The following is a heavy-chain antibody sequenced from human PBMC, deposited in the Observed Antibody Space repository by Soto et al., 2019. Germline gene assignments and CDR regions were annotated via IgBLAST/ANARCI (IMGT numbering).Heavy chain of an antibody. CDR2: INAGNGNT. Sequence: AXVKVSCKASGYTFTGYAMHWVRQAPGQRLEWMGWINAGNGNTKYSQKFQGRVTITRDTSASTAYMELSSLRSEDTAVYYCARAVAVAADFDYWGQGTLVTVSS. D-gene: IGHD6-19*01. V-gene: IGHV1-3*01. J-gene: IGHJ4*02. CDR3: ARAVAVAADFDY. CDR1: GYTFTGYA.